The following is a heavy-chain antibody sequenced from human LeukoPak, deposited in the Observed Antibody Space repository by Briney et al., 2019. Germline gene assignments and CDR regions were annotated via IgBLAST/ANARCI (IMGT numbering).Heavy chain of an antibody. CDR1: GFTFSSYN. CDR3: ARDRGYYYDSSGYYYSGAFDI. J-gene: IGHJ3*02. Sequence: GGSLRLSCAASGFTFSSYNMNWVRQAPGKGLEWVSSITSGSSYIYYADSVKGRFTISRDNAKNSLYLQMNSLRAEDTAVYYCARDRGYYYDSSGYYYSGAFDIWGQGTMVTVSS. D-gene: IGHD3-22*01. V-gene: IGHV3-21*01. CDR2: ITSGSSYI.